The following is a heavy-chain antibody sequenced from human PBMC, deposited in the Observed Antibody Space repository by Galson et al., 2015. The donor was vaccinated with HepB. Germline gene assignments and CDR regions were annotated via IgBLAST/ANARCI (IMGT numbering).Heavy chain of an antibody. Sequence: SLRLSCAASGFTFSNYAMSWVRQAPGKGLEWVSTISGSGGSTYYADSLKGRFTISRDHPKNTLHLQMNSLRAEDTAVYYCAKGERPGTCLVDYWGQGTLVTVSS. V-gene: IGHV3-23*01. CDR1: GFTFSNYA. J-gene: IGHJ4*02. CDR2: ISGSGGST. CDR3: AKGERPGTCLVDY. D-gene: IGHD1-1*01.